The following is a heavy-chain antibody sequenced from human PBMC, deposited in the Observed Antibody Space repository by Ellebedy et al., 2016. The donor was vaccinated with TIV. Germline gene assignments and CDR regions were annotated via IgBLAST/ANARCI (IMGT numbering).Heavy chain of an antibody. J-gene: IGHJ5*02. V-gene: IGHV1-69*13. Sequence: SVKVSXXASGGTFSSYAISWVRQAPGQGLEWMGGIIPIFGTANYAQKFQGRVTITADESTSTAYMELSSLRSEDTAVYYCARGDFCSGGSCSGLDPWGQGTLVTVSS. CDR2: IIPIFGTA. D-gene: IGHD2-15*01. CDR1: GGTFSSYA. CDR3: ARGDFCSGGSCSGLDP.